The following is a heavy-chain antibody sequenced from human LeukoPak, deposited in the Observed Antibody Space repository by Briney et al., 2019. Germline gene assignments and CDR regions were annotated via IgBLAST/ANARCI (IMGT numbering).Heavy chain of an antibody. V-gene: IGHV4-30-4*08. CDR2: IYYSGST. CDR1: GGSISSGDYY. J-gene: IGHJ3*02. D-gene: IGHD3-22*01. CDR3: ARVGGSGYAHVLDAFDI. Sequence: PSQTLSLTCTVSGGSISSGDYYWSWIRQPPGKGLEWIGYIYYSGSTYYNPSLKSRVTISVDTSKSQFSLKLSSVTAADTAVYYCARVGGSGYAHVLDAFDIWGQGTMVTVSS.